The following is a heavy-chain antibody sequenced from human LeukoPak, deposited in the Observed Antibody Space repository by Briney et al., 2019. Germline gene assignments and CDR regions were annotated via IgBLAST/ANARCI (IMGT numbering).Heavy chain of an antibody. D-gene: IGHD2/OR15-2a*01. Sequence: KAGGSLRLSCAASGFTFSSYSMNWVRQAPGKGLEWVSSISSSSTYIYYADSVKGRFTISRDNAKNSLYLQMNSLRAEDTAVYYCARDPRPNSEDYFDYWGQGTLVTVSS. CDR2: ISSSSTYI. J-gene: IGHJ4*02. CDR3: ARDPRPNSEDYFDY. V-gene: IGHV3-21*01. CDR1: GFTFSSYS.